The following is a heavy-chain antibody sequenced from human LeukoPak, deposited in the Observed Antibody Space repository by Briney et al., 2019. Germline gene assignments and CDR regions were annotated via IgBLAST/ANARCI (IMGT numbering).Heavy chain of an antibody. CDR1: GGSFSGYY. D-gene: IGHD2-2*01. CDR3: ARGRRRVVPAAIGGHYYYGMDV. Sequence: SETLSLTCAVYGGSFSGYYWSWIRQPPGKGLEWIGEINNSGSTNYNPSLKSRVTISVGTSKSQFSLKLGTVTAADTAVYYCARGRRRVVPAAIGGHYYYGMDVWGQGTTVTVSS. V-gene: IGHV4-34*01. CDR2: INNSGST. J-gene: IGHJ6*02.